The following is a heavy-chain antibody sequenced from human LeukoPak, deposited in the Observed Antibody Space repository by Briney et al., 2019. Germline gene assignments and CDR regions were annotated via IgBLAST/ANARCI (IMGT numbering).Heavy chain of an antibody. D-gene: IGHD6-19*01. J-gene: IGHJ4*02. V-gene: IGHV5-51*01. Sequence: GESLKIPCKGSGYSFASYWIGWVRQMPGKGMEWMGIIYPGGSATRYSPSFQGQVSISADKSISTDYLLWSSLKASDTAMYYCAKKLKMAGAGTAPYWGQGTLVPVPS. CDR3: AKKLKMAGAGTAPY. CDR2: IYPGGSAT. CDR1: GYSFASYW.